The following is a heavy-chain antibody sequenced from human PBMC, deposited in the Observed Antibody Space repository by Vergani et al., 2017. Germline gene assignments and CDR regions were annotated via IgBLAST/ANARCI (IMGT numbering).Heavy chain of an antibody. D-gene: IGHD3-10*01. J-gene: IGHJ3*02. CDR2: IRSKAYGQAT. Sequence: EVQVVESGGGLVQPGGSLRLSCTASGFTFGYYAMDWFRQAPGQGPEWVGGIRSKAYGQATIYAASVKGRFTISRDDSKSIAYLQMNNMQTEDTAMYYCVRDQVTMLRGSDALDIWGQGTMVTVSS. V-gene: IGHV3-49*03. CDR1: GFTFGYYA. CDR3: VRDQVTMLRGSDALDI.